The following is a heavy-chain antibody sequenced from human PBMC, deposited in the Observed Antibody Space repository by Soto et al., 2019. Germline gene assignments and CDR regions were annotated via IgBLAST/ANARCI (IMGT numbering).Heavy chain of an antibody. J-gene: IGHJ4*02. Sequence: EVQLLESGGGLIQPGGSLRLSCAASGFAFSRSAMAWVRQAPEKGLEWVSSISEGGGTTFYAGSVEGRFTISRDNSKNTLYLQTTSVRADDTAVYYCAKGGYRHAYDWGRGTLVTVSS. D-gene: IGHD3-16*01. CDR3: AKGGYRHAYD. V-gene: IGHV3-23*01. CDR1: GFAFSRSA. CDR2: ISEGGGTT.